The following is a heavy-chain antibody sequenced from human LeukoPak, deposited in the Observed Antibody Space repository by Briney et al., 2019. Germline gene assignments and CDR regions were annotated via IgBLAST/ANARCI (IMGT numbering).Heavy chain of an antibody. CDR3: ARAYSSGWYSPGY. CDR2: SRNKANSYTT. CDR1: GFTFSDHY. D-gene: IGHD6-19*01. J-gene: IGHJ4*02. Sequence: GGSLRLXCAASGFTFSDHYMDWVRQAPGKGLEWVGRSRNKANSYTTDYAASVKGRFTISRDDSKNSLYLQMNSLKIEDTAVYYCARAYSSGWYSPGYWGQGTLVTVSS. V-gene: IGHV3-72*01.